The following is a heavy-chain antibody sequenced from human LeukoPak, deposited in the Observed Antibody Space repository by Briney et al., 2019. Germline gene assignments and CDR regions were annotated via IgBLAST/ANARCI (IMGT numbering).Heavy chain of an antibody. CDR2: IYTSGST. CDR1: GGSISSYY. D-gene: IGHD6-13*01. CDR3: ARDYWAAAGTGYFQH. Sequence: SETLSHTCTVSGGSISSYYWSWIRQPAGKGLEWIGRIYTSGSTNYNPSLKSRVTMSVDTSKNQFSLKLSSVTAADTAVYYCARDYWAAAGTGYFQHWGQGTLVTVSS. J-gene: IGHJ1*01. V-gene: IGHV4-4*07.